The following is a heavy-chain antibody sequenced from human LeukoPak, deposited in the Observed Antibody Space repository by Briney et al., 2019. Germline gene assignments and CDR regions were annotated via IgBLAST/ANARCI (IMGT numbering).Heavy chain of an antibody. Sequence: PSETLSLTCTVSSGSVNSGGYYWSWIRQHPGKGLEWIGYIYYSGSTYYNPSLKSRLTISVDTSKNQFSLKLSSVTAADTAVYYCARRSVSGWLPFDYWGQGTLVTVSS. J-gene: IGHJ4*02. CDR1: SGSVNSGGYY. V-gene: IGHV4-31*03. D-gene: IGHD6-19*01. CDR2: IYYSGST. CDR3: ARRSVSGWLPFDY.